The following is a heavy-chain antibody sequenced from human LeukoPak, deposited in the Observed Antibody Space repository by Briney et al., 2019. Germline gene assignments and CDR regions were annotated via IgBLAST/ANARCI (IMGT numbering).Heavy chain of an antibody. CDR3: ARHVEIAVAGPIDY. J-gene: IGHJ4*02. D-gene: IGHD6-19*01. CDR1: GGSISSSRDY. CDR2: IYYSGST. V-gene: IGHV4-39*01. Sequence: SETLSLTCTVSGGSISSSRDYWGWIRQPPGKGLEWIGSIYYSGSTYYNPSLRSRVTISVDTSKNQFSLKLSSVTAADTAVYYCARHVEIAVAGPIDYWGQGTLVTVSS.